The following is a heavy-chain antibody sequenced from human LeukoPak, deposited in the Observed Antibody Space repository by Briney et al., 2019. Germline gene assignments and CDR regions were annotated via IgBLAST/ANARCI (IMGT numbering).Heavy chain of an antibody. Sequence: XAMHWXRQXXXXGXEXVXVISYDGSNKYYADSVKGRFTISRDNSENTLYLQMNNLRAEDTAVYYCASTRRIVGANTGMDVWGQGTTVTVSS. J-gene: IGHJ6*02. D-gene: IGHD1-26*01. CDR1: XA. CDR2: ISYDGSNK. V-gene: IGHV3-30*04. CDR3: ASTRRIVGANTGMDV.